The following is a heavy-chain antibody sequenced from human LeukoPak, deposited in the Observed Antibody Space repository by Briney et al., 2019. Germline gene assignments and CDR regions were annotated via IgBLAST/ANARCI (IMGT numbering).Heavy chain of an antibody. V-gene: IGHV4-59*01. J-gene: IGHJ6*02. Sequence: SETLSLTRTVSGGSISSYYWSWIRQPPGKGLEWIGYIYYSGSTNYNPSLKSQVTISVDTSKNQFSLKLSSVTAADTAVYYCARTDTAMAYYYYGMDVWGQGTTVTVSS. CDR3: ARTDTAMAYYYYGMDV. CDR2: IYYSGST. CDR1: GGSISSYY. D-gene: IGHD5-18*01.